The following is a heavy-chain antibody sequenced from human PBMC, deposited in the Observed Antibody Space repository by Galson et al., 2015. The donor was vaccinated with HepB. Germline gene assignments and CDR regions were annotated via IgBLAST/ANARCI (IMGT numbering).Heavy chain of an antibody. CDR3: AGEVPGTGGLDY. Sequence: QSGAEVKKPGASVKVSCKASGYTFSNYYIHWVRQAPGQGLQWTGVINPRGDTTRYAQELQGRVTLTRDTSTSTVYMELGSLRSDDTAVYYCAGEVPGTGGLDYWGQGTLVTVSS. J-gene: IGHJ4*02. CDR1: GYTFSNYY. CDR2: INPRGDTT. D-gene: IGHD2-8*02. V-gene: IGHV1-46*03.